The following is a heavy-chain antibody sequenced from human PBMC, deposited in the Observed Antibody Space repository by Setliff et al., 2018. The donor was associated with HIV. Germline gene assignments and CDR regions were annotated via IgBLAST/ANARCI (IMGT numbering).Heavy chain of an antibody. D-gene: IGHD2-21*02. V-gene: IGHV4-4*07. J-gene: IGHJ6*02. CDR3: ARAMRGVVVTNMYYYYGMDV. Sequence: PSETLSLTCTVSGGSISSYYWSWIRQPAGKGLEWIGRIYTSGSTNYNPSLKSRVTISVDTSKNQFSLKLSSVTAADTAVYYCARAMRGVVVTNMYYYYGMDVWGQGTTVTVS. CDR1: GGSISSYY. CDR2: IYTSGST.